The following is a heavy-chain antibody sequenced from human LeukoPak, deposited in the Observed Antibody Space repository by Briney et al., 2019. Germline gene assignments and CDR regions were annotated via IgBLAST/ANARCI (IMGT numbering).Heavy chain of an antibody. J-gene: IGHJ4*02. CDR1: GFTFSSYS. CDR3: ASHSVGVLPIATFDY. D-gene: IGHD2-2*01. V-gene: IGHV3-21*01. CDR2: ISSSSTYI. Sequence: PGGSLRLSCAASGFTFSSYSMNWVRQAPGKGLEWVSSISSSSTYIYFADSVKGRFTISRDNAKNSLYLQMNSLRAEDTAVYYCASHSVGVLPIATFDYWGQGTLVTVSS.